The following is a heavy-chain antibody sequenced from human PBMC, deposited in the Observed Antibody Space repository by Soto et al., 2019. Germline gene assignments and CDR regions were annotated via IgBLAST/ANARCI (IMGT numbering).Heavy chain of an antibody. V-gene: IGHV3-11*06. D-gene: IGHD2-8*01. J-gene: IGHJ4*02. CDR1: GFTFSDYY. CDR3: ARTPDCTNGVCSAGFDY. CDR2: ISSSSSYT. Sequence: PGGSLRLSCAASGFTFSDYYMSWIRQAPGKGLEWVSYISSSSSYTNYADSVKGRFTISRDNAKSPLYLQMNSLRAEDTAVYYCARTPDCTNGVCSAGFDYWGQGTLVTVSS.